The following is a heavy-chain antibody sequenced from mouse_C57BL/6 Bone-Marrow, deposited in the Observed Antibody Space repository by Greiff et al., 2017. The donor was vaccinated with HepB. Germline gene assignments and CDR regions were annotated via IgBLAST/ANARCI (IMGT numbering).Heavy chain of an antibody. J-gene: IGHJ4*01. CDR2: IYPGSGST. CDR3: ARRGDGSSYDYAMDY. Sequence: QVQLKQPGAELVKPGASVKMSCKASGYTFTSYWITWVKQRPGQGLEWIGDIYPGSGSTNYNEKFKSKATLTVDTSSSTAYMQLSSLTSEDSAVYYCARRGDGSSYDYAMDYWGQGTSVTVSS. V-gene: IGHV1-55*01. CDR1: GYTFTSYW. D-gene: IGHD1-1*01.